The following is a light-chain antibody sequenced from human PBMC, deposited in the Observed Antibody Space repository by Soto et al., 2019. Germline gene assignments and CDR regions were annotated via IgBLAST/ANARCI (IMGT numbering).Light chain of an antibody. V-gene: IGKV3-20*01. CDR1: QSVNSRF. CDR2: GAS. J-gene: IGKJ2*01. CDR3: QQYGSSPPMYT. Sequence: EIVLTQSPGTLSLSPGERDTLSCRASQSVNSRFLAWYQQKPGQAPRLLMYGASTRATGIPDRFSGSGSGADFTLTISRLEPEDFAVYYCQQYGSSPPMYTFGQGTKLEIK.